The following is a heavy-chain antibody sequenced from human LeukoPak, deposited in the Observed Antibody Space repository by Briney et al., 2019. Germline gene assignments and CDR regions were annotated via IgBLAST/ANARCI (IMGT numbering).Heavy chain of an antibody. CDR2: FWSDGINK. CDR1: GFTFSSYG. Sequence: GGSLRLSCAASGFTFSSYGIHWVRQAPGKGLEWVAVFWSDGINKYYADSVKGRFTVSRDNSKNTLYLQMNSLRAEDTAVYYCARDYGDYEGYFDYWGQGTLVTVSS. J-gene: IGHJ4*02. D-gene: IGHD4-17*01. CDR3: ARDYGDYEGYFDY. V-gene: IGHV3-33*01.